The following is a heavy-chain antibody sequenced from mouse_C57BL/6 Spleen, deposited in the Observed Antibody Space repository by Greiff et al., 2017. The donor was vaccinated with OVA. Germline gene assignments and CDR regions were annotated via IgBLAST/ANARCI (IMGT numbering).Heavy chain of an antibody. V-gene: IGHV1-7*01. D-gene: IGHD1-1*01. J-gene: IGHJ1*03. CDR2: INPSSGYT. CDR3: ARSGITTVVAPWLDV. Sequence: QVHVKQSGAELAKPGASVKLSCKASGYTFTSYWMHWVKQRPGQGLEWIGYINPSSGYTKYNQKFKDKATLTADKSSSTAYMQLSSLTYEDSAVYYCARSGITTVVAPWLDVWGTGTTVTVSS. CDR1: GYTFTSYW.